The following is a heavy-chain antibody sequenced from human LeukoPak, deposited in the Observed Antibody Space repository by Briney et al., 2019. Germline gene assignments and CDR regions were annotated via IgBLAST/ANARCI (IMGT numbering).Heavy chain of an antibody. J-gene: IGHJ6*02. Sequence: GASVKVSCKASGYTFTSYDINWVRQATGQGLEWMGWMNPNSGNTGYAQKFQGRVTMTRNTSISTAYMELSSLRSEDTAVYYCARGLIAAAGRHYYYYGMDVWGQGTTVTVSS. CDR3: ARGLIAAAGRHYYYYGMDV. V-gene: IGHV1-8*01. D-gene: IGHD6-13*01. CDR2: MNPNSGNT. CDR1: GYTFTSYD.